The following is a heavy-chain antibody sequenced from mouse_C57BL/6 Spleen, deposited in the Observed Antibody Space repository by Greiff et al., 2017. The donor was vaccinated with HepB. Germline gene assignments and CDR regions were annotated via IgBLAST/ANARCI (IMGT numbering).Heavy chain of an antibody. CDR1: GYAFSSSW. V-gene: IGHV1-82*01. CDR2: IYPGDGDT. CDR3: ARGDILYYAMDY. J-gene: IGHJ4*01. Sequence: VQLQQSGPELVKPGASVKISCKASGYAFSSSWMNWVKQRPGKGLEWIGRIYPGDGDTNYNGKFKGKATLTADKSSSTAYMQLSSLTSEDSAVYVCARGDILYYAMDYWGQGTSVTVSS.